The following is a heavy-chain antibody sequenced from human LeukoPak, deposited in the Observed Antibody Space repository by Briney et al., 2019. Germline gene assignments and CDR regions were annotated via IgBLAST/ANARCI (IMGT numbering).Heavy chain of an antibody. V-gene: IGHV3-9*02. Sequence: GGSLRLSCVVSGFNSEDHAMHWVRQAPGKGLEWVSGIYWSSSGTGYADSVKGRFTVSRDSARNSVYLQMNSLRVDDTAVYYCARDPVEWELLLDYWGQGTLVTVSS. D-gene: IGHD1-26*01. CDR3: ARDPVEWELLLDY. CDR1: GFNSEDHA. CDR2: IYWSSSGT. J-gene: IGHJ4*02.